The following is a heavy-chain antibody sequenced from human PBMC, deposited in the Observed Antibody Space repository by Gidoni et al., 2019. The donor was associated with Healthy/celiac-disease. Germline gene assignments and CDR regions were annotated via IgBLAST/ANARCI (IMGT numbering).Heavy chain of an antibody. J-gene: IGHJ6*02. D-gene: IGHD1-7*01. V-gene: IGHV3-33*01. CDR2: IWYDGTKK. Sequence: QVQLVESGGGVVQPGRSLRLSCAASGFTLSSYVMHWVRQAPGKGLEWVAVIWYDGTKKYYADYVKGRFTISRDNSKNTLYLQMNSLRAEDTAVYYCARDSQYELLNYGTDVWGQGTTVTVSS. CDR1: GFTLSSYV. CDR3: ARDSQYELLNYGTDV.